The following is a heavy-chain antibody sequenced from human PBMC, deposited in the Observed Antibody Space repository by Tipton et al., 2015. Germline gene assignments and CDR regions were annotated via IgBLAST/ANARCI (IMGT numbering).Heavy chain of an antibody. CDR1: GYAFTSYD. CDR2: MNPNSGNT. J-gene: IGHJ6*02. Sequence: QVQLVQSGAEVKKPGASVKVSCKASGYAFTSYDINWVRRATGQGLEWMGWMNPNSGNTGYAQKFQGRVTMTRNTSISTAYMELRSLRSDDTAVYYCAEVSHYYGMDVWGQGTTVTVSS. D-gene: IGHD6-6*01. CDR3: AEVSHYYGMDV. V-gene: IGHV1-8*01.